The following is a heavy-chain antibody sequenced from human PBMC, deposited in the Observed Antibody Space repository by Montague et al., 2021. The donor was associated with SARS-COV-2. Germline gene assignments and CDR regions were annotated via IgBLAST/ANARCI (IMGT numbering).Heavy chain of an antibody. J-gene: IGHJ6*02. CDR1: GYPFLSYD. D-gene: IGHD6-19*01. V-gene: IGHV1-18*01. CDR3: TRGHLIAVADYFHGLGV. CDR2: ISPNNGNT. Sequence: QSGAEVKLPGESLKISCKASGYPFLSYDITWVRQAPGQGLEWMGWISPNNGNTESAQTPQGRVTMTTDTSTTTAYMELRRLGTDDSAVYYCTRGHLIAVADYFHGLGVWGQGTTVTVSS.